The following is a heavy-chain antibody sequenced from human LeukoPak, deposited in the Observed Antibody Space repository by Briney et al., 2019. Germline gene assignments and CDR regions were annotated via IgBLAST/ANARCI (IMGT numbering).Heavy chain of an antibody. D-gene: IGHD3-3*01. CDR1: GFTFSSYA. CDR2: ISYDGSNK. CDR3: ANGIRFLESPRDAEYFQH. Sequence: PGRSLRLSCAASGFTFSSYAMHWVRQAPGKGLEWVAVISYDGSNKYYADSVKGRFTISRDNSKNTLYLQMNSLRAEDTAVYYCANGIRFLESPRDAEYFQHWGQGTLVTVSS. V-gene: IGHV3-30-3*01. J-gene: IGHJ1*01.